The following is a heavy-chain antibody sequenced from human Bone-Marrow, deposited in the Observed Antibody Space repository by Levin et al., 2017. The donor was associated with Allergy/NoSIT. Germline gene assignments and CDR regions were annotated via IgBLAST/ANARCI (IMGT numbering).Heavy chain of an antibody. CDR2: IYYSGNT. V-gene: IGHV4-59*01. CDR1: GGSISNYY. J-gene: IGHJ3*02. D-gene: IGHD6-13*01. CDR3: AREGGYSSPLGI. Sequence: ASETLSLTCTVSGGSISNYYWSWVRQPPGKGLEWIGYIYYSGNTNYNPSLKSRVTISVDTSKNQFSLKLSSVTAADTAVYYCAREGGYSSPLGIWGQGTMVTVSS.